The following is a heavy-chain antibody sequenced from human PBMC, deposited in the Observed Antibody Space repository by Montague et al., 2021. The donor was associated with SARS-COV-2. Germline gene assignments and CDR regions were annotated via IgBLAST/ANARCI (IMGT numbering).Heavy chain of an antibody. CDR1: GGSISRSSYY. V-gene: IGHV4-39*01. Sequence: SETLSLTCTVSGGSISRSSYYWGWIRQPPGKGLEWIGSIYYTGSTYYNPSLKSRVTISVDTSKNQFSLKLSSVTAADTAVYYCARHGYYETYDAFDICGQVTIFTVSS. CDR3: ARHGYYETYDAFDI. D-gene: IGHD3-22*01. CDR2: IYYTGST. J-gene: IGHJ3*02.